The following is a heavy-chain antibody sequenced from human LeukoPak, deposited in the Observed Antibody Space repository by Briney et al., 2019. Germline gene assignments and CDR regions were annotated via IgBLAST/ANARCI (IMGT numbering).Heavy chain of an antibody. CDR1: GFTFSSYA. CDR2: ISGSGGST. Sequence: GGSLRLSCAASGFTFSSYAMSWVRQAPGKGLEWVSAISGSGGSTYYADSVKGRFTISRDNSKNTLYLQMNSLRAEDTAVYYCAKPLRWGYCSSTSCYHPLFDYWGQGTLVTVSS. J-gene: IGHJ4*02. D-gene: IGHD2-2*01. CDR3: AKPLRWGYCSSTSCYHPLFDY. V-gene: IGHV3-23*01.